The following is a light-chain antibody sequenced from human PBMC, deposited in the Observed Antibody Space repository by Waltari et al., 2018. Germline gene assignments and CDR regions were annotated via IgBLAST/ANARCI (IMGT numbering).Light chain of an antibody. CDR2: ETN. Sequence: QAVVTQEPSLTVSPGGTVTLTCGSSTGAVTSGHYPYWFQQRPGQAPRTLLYETNNKHSRQPARFSGSLLGGKAALTLSGAQPEDEADYYCLLSYSGAWVFGGGTKLTVL. CDR1: TGAVTSGHY. V-gene: IGLV7-46*01. CDR3: LLSYSGAWV. J-gene: IGLJ3*02.